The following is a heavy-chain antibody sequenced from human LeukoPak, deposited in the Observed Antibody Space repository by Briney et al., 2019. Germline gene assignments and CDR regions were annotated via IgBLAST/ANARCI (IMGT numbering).Heavy chain of an antibody. D-gene: IGHD6-19*01. CDR3: AIIAGYSSGWYGGY. CDR1: GGSISSSSYY. V-gene: IGHV4-39*07. J-gene: IGHJ4*02. CDR2: IYYSGST. Sequence: PSETLSLTCTVSGGSISSSSYYWGWIRQPPGKGREWIGSIYYSGSTYYNPSLKSRVTISVDTSKNQSSLKLSSVTAADTAVYYCAIIAGYSSGWYGGYWGQGTLVTVSS.